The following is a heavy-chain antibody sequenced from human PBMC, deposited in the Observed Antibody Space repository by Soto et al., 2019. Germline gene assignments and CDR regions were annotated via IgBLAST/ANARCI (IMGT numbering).Heavy chain of an antibody. Sequence: GGSLRLSCAASGFTFSSYAMSWVRQAPGKGLEWVSAISGSGGSTYYADSVKGRFTISRDNSKNSFYLQMNNLRVEDTAMYYCARDHVTAEWGPGPLVTVYS. CDR3: ARDHVTAE. CDR1: GFTFSSYA. CDR2: ISGSGGST. J-gene: IGHJ4*02. V-gene: IGHV3-23*01.